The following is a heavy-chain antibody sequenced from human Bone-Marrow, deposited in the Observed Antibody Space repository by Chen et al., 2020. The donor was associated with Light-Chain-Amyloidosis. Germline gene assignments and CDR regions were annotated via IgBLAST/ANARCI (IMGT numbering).Heavy chain of an antibody. Sequence: EVQLEQSGPEVKKPGESLKISCKGSGYTFPNYWIGWVRQMPGKGFEWMGVIYPDDSDARYSPSFEGQVTISADKSITTAYLQWRSLKASDTAMYYCARRRDGYNFDYWGQGTLVTVSS. CDR1: GYTFPNYW. CDR2: IYPDDSDA. D-gene: IGHD5-12*01. V-gene: IGHV5-51*01. J-gene: IGHJ4*02. CDR3: ARRRDGYNFDY.